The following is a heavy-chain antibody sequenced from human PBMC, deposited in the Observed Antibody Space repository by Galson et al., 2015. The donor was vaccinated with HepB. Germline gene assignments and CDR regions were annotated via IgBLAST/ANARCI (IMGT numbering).Heavy chain of an antibody. Sequence: SVKVSCKASGYSFSNYGLSWIRQAPGPGLEWMGWFSGYDGSTNYAQKFQGRVTMTADASTGTAYLELTNLRSDDTAVYYCARDSRLELHLNNYFASGMDVWGQGSAVTVSS. J-gene: IGHJ6*02. CDR2: FSGYDGST. CDR3: ARDSRLELHLNNYFASGMDV. D-gene: IGHD2/OR15-2a*01. CDR1: GYSFSNYG. V-gene: IGHV1-18*01.